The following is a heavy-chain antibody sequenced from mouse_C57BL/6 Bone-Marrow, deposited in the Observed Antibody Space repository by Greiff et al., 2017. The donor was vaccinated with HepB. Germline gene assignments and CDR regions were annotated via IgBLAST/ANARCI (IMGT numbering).Heavy chain of an antibody. CDR3: ARQDYGSSDAMDY. CDR2: IWSDGST. D-gene: IGHD1-1*01. J-gene: IGHJ4*01. V-gene: IGHV2-6-1*01. CDR1: GFSLTSYG. Sequence: QVQLQQSGPGLVAPSQSLSITCTVPGFSLTSYGVHWVRQPPGKGLEWLVVIWSDGSTTYNSALKSRLSISKDNSKSQVFLKMNSLQTDDTAMYYCARQDYGSSDAMDYWGQGTSVTVSS.